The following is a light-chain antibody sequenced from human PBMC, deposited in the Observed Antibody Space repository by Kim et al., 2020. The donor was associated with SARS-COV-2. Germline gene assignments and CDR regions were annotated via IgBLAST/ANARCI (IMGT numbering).Light chain of an antibody. CDR2: DVS. CDR1: SSDVGGYNY. V-gene: IGLV2-14*03. CDR3: SSYTSSSTLVV. Sequence: SALTQPASVSGSPGQSITISCTGTSSDVGGYNYVSWYQQHSGKAPKLMIFDVSNRPSGVSNRFSGSKSGNTASLTISGLQAEDEADYYCSSYTSSSTLVVFGGGTQLTVL. J-gene: IGLJ2*01.